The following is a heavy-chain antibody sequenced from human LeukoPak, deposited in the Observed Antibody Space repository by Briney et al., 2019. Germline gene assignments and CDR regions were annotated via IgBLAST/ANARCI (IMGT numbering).Heavy chain of an antibody. CDR1: GYTFTSNL. V-gene: IGHV1-46*01. D-gene: IGHD3-22*01. Sequence: ASVKVSCKASGYTFTSNLIYWLRQAPGQGLEWMGIISPSGGSTSYAQKFQGRVTMTRDTSTSTLYMELSSLRSEDTAVYYCARGSDSGGYYYSDCWGQGTQVTVSS. J-gene: IGHJ4*02. CDR2: ISPSGGST. CDR3: ARGSDSGGYYYSDC.